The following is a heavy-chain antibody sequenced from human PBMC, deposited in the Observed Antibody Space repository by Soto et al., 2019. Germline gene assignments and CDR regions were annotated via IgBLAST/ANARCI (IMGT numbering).Heavy chain of an antibody. D-gene: IGHD2-2*01. CDR3: ATNGGLVPAALRSFPYGMDV. V-gene: IGHV1-24*01. J-gene: IGHJ6*02. Sequence: QVQLVQSGAEVKKPGASVKVSCKVSGYTLTELSMHWVRQAPGKGLEWMGGFDPEDGETIYAQKFQGRVTMTEDTSTDTAYMELSSLRSEETAVYYCATNGGLVPAALRSFPYGMDVWGQGTTVTVSS. CDR2: FDPEDGET. CDR1: GYTLTELS.